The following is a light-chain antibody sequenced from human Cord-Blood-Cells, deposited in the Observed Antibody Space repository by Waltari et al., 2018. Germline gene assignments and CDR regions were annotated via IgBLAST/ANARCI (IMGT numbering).Light chain of an antibody. Sequence: QSALTQPASVPGSPGQSITIPSTGTSSDVGGYNYVSWYQQHPGKAPKLMIYDVSKRPSGVSNRFSGSKSGNTASLTISGLQAEDEADYYCSSYTSSSTWVFGGGTKLTVL. CDR1: SSDVGGYNY. CDR3: SSYTSSSTWV. V-gene: IGLV2-14*01. J-gene: IGLJ3*02. CDR2: DVS.